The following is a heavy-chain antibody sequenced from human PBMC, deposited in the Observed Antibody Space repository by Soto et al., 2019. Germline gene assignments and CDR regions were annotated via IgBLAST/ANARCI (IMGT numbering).Heavy chain of an antibody. CDR3: AADLAVALIDY. J-gene: IGHJ4*02. V-gene: IGHV1-18*01. Sequence: QVQLVQSGAEVKKPGASVKVSCKASDYTFTSYGISWVRQAPGQGLEWMGWISAYNGNTKYAHKFQGRVTMTTDTSTSTASMELRSLRSDDTAVYYCAADLAVALIDYCRQGTLVTVST. CDR2: ISAYNGNT. D-gene: IGHD6-19*01. CDR1: DYTFTSYG.